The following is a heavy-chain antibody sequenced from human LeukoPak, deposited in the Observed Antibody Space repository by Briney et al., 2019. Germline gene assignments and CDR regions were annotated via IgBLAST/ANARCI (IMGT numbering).Heavy chain of an antibody. CDR3: ARGRLQPTGFYFDY. CDR2: IIPIFGTA. J-gene: IGHJ4*02. Sequence: GASVKVSCKASGGTFSSYAISWVRQAPGQGHEWMGGIIPIFGTANYAQKFQGRVTITADESTSTAYMELSSLRSEDTAVYYCARGRLQPTGFYFDYWGQGTLVAVSS. D-gene: IGHD5-24*01. V-gene: IGHV1-69*13. CDR1: GGTFSSYA.